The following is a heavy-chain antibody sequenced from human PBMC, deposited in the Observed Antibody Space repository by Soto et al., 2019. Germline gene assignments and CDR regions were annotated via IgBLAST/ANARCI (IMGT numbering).Heavy chain of an antibody. J-gene: IGHJ6*02. V-gene: IGHV5-51*01. D-gene: IGHD1-1*01. CDR1: GYSFGSYW. CDR2: IYPGDPNV. CDR3: AKGKHWNGYGMDV. Sequence: GESLKISCKSSGYSFGSYWVAWVRQMPGKGLEWMGIIYPGDPNVRYSPSFQGQVTISADMSITTAYLHWSTLKASDTAVYYCAKGKHWNGYGMDVWGLGTTVTVSS.